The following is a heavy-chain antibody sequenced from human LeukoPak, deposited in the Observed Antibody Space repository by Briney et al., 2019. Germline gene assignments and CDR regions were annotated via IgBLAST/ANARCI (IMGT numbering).Heavy chain of an antibody. CDR2: ISGSGGST. Sequence: TGGSLRLSCAASGFTFSTFAMSWVRQAPGKGLEGVSAISGSGGSTYYADYGRVPFTISRENSKNTLYLQMNSLRAEDTAVYYCAIPGITMVRAPFDYWGQGTLVTVSS. V-gene: IGHV3-23*01. CDR3: AIPGITMVRAPFDY. J-gene: IGHJ4*02. D-gene: IGHD3-10*01. CDR1: GFTFSTFA.